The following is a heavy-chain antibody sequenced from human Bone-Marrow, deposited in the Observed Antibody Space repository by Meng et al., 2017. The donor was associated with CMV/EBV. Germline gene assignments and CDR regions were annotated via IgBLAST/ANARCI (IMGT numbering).Heavy chain of an antibody. CDR1: GFIFSSYE. CDR2: ISSSGNTM. CDR3: ARSRQYQLPWDAFDL. V-gene: IGHV3-48*03. Sequence: GESLKISCATSGFIFSSYEMNWVRQAPGKGLEWVSHISSSGNTMFYADSVKGRFTISRDNTKHSLYLQMNSLRAGDTALYYCARSRQYQLPWDAFDLWGQGTMVTVSS. D-gene: IGHD2-2*01. J-gene: IGHJ3*01.